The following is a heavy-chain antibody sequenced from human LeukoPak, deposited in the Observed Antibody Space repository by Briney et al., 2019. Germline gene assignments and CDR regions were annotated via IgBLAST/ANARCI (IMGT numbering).Heavy chain of an antibody. CDR3: ARGTTVAATRSFDY. V-gene: IGHV1-69*10. D-gene: IGHD6-19*01. Sequence: VKVSCKASGGTFSSYAISWVRQAPGQGLEWMGGIIPIFGIANYAQKFQGRVTITADKSTSTAYMELSSLRSEDTAVYYCARGTTVAATRSFDYWGQGTLVTVSS. CDR2: IIPIFGIA. CDR1: GGTFSSYA. J-gene: IGHJ4*02.